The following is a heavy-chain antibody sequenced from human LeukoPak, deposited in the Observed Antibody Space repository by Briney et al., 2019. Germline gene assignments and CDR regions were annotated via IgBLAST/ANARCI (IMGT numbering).Heavy chain of an antibody. CDR2: IRMDGGEQ. CDR1: GFGFGSYW. CDR3: ARDKGYNSAY. V-gene: IGHV3-7*01. Sequence: GSLRLSGEASGFGFGSYWMSWVRQTPGKGLEWVANIRMDGGEQYYMDSVEGRFTISRDNAKNSLYLQMYSLRPEDTAVYYCARDKGYNSAYWGRGTLVTVSS. D-gene: IGHD5-24*01. J-gene: IGHJ4*02.